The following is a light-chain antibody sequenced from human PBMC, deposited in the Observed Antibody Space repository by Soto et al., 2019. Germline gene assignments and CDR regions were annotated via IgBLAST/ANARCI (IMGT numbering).Light chain of an antibody. CDR1: QTVDNY. CDR3: RQRSDWAHT. J-gene: IGKJ4*01. Sequence: VVLTQSPATLSLSPGEIATLSCRASQTVDNYLAWYQQKPGQAPRLLIYDASNRPTGIPPRFSGSGFGTHFTLTISSLEPEDFAVYYFRQRSDWAHTFGGGTKV. V-gene: IGKV3-11*01. CDR2: DAS.